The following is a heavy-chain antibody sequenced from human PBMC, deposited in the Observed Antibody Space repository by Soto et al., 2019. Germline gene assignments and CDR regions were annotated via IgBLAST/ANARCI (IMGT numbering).Heavy chain of an antibody. V-gene: IGHV1-18*04. CDR2: ISAYNGNT. D-gene: IGHD3-16*01. J-gene: IGHJ6*02. CDR1: GYTFTSYG. Sequence: GASVKVSCKASGYTFTSYGINWVRQAPGQGLEWMGWISAYNGNTNYAQKLQGRVTMTTDTSTSTAHMELRSLRSDDTAVYYCARELMITFGGALYYYYGMDVWGQGTTVTVSS. CDR3: ARELMITFGGALYYYYGMDV.